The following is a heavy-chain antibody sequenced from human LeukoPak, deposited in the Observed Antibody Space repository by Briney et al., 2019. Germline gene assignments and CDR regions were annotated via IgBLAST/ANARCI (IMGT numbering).Heavy chain of an antibody. CDR3: AREGSGYDSRWFDP. V-gene: IGHV4-34*01. Sequence: SETLSLTCAVYGGSFSGYYWSWIRQPPGKGLEWIGEINHSGSTNHNPSLKSRVTISVDTSKNQFSLKLSSVTAADTAVYYCAREGSGYDSRWFDPWGQGTLVTVSS. D-gene: IGHD5-12*01. J-gene: IGHJ5*02. CDR2: INHSGST. CDR1: GGSFSGYY.